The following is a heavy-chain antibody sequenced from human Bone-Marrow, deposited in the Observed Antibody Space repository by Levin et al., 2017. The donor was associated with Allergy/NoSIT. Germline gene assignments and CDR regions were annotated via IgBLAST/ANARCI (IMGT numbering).Heavy chain of an antibody. Sequence: AGGSLRLSCAASGFTFSSYGMHWVRQAPGKGLEWVAFISYDGSEKHYADSVRGRFTIARYKSKNTLSLQINSLRAADTAVYYCARILDSYYFDYWGQGTLVTVSS. V-gene: IGHV3-30*03. CDR1: GFTFSSYG. D-gene: IGHD3/OR15-3a*01. CDR3: ARILDSYYFDY. CDR2: ISYDGSEK. J-gene: IGHJ4*02.